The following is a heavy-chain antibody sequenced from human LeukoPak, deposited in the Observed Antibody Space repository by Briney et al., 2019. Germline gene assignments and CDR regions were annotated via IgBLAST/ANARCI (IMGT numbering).Heavy chain of an antibody. CDR1: GFTFSSYA. D-gene: IGHD2-21*02. CDR2: ISGSGVST. CDR3: AKGVVVVTAMNYFDY. J-gene: IGHJ4*02. Sequence: SGGSLRLSCAASGFTFSSYAMNWVRQAPGKGLEWVSLISGSGVSTQYADSVKGRFSISRDSSKNTVYLQMNSLRAEDTAVYYCAKGVVVVTAMNYFDYWGQGTLVTVSS. V-gene: IGHV3-23*01.